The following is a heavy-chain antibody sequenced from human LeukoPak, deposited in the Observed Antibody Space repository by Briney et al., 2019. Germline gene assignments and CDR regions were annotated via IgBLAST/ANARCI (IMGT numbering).Heavy chain of an antibody. CDR3: ARRGVLWFGELFYYGMDV. Sequence: SETPSLTCAVSGGSISSGGYSWSWIRQPPGKGLEWIGYIYHSGSTYYNPSLKSRVTISVDRSKNQFSLKLSSVTAADTAVYYCARRGVLWFGELFYYGMDVWGQGTTVTVSS. J-gene: IGHJ6*02. CDR1: GGSISSGGYS. CDR2: IYHSGST. D-gene: IGHD3-10*01. V-gene: IGHV4-30-2*01.